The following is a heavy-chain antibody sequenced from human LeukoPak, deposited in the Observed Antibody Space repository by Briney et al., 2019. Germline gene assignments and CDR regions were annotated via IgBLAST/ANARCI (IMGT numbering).Heavy chain of an antibody. V-gene: IGHV4-61*02. Sequence: SQTLSLTCTVSGGTISSEGYYWSWIRQPAGKGLEWIGRIYISGRTNCNPSLKSRVTISVDTSKNQFSLKLNSVTAADMAVYYCARDMTGSGWYDAFDIWGQGTMVAVSS. D-gene: IGHD6-19*01. CDR3: ARDMTGSGWYDAFDI. CDR1: GGTISSEGYY. J-gene: IGHJ3*02. CDR2: IYISGRT.